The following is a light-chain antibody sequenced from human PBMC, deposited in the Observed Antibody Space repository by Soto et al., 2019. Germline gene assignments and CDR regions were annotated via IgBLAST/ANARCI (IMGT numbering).Light chain of an antibody. CDR3: LLYYGGAQLL. J-gene: IGLJ2*01. CDR1: AGAVTSAYY. CDR2: STS. Sequence: QTVVTQEPSLTVSPGGTVTLTCASSAGAVTSAYYTNWLQQKPGQAPRALIYSTSEKHSWTPARFSGSLLGCKAALTLSAAQPEDEADYYCLLYYGGAQLLFGGGTKVTVL. V-gene: IGLV7-43*01.